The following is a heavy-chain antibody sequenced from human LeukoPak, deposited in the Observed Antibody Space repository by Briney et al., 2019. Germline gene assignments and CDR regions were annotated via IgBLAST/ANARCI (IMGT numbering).Heavy chain of an antibody. Sequence: GASLRLSCAASGFTFSSYAMSWVRQAPGKGLEWGSAISGSGGSTYYADSVKRRFTISRDNSTNTLYLQMSSLRAEDTAVYYCAKDLEYDSSGYYFFDYWGQGTLVTVSS. CDR2: ISGSGGST. J-gene: IGHJ4*02. D-gene: IGHD3-22*01. CDR3: AKDLEYDSSGYYFFDY. CDR1: GFTFSSYA. V-gene: IGHV3-23*01.